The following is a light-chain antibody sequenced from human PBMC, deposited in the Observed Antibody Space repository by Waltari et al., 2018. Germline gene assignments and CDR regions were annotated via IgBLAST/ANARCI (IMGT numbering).Light chain of an antibody. CDR1: KSVSTN. CDR2: GAS. V-gene: IGKV3-15*01. Sequence: QSPAILSASPGERATLSCRASKSVSTNLAWYQQKPGQAPRLLIYGASTRATGIPDRFSGSGSGTEFTLTISSLQSEDFVVYSCQQYNDWPRTFGQGTKVEIK. J-gene: IGKJ1*01. CDR3: QQYNDWPRT.